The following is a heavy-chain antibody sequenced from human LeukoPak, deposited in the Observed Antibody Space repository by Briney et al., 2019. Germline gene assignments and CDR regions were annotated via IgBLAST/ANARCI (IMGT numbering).Heavy chain of an antibody. CDR2: IIPIFGTA. CDR3: ASSESGDYDFWSGYYIRFDY. Sequence: SVKVSCKASGGTFSSYAISWVRQAPGQGLEWMGGIIPIFGTANYAQKFQGRVTITADESTSTAYMELSSLRSEDTAMYYCASSESGDYDFWSGYYIRFDYWGQGTLVTVSS. CDR1: GGTFSSYA. V-gene: IGHV1-69*01. D-gene: IGHD3-3*01. J-gene: IGHJ4*02.